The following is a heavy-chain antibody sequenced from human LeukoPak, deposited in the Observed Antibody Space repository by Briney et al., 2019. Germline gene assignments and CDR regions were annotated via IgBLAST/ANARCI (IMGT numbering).Heavy chain of an antibody. J-gene: IGHJ4*02. Sequence: GASVKVSCKASGYTFTSYYMHWVRQAPGQGLEWMGWINPNSGGTNYAQKFQGRVTMTRDTSISTAYMELSRLRSDDTAVYYCARDLYDSSGYYHFDYWGQGTLVTVSS. CDR1: GYTFTSYY. D-gene: IGHD3-22*01. CDR2: INPNSGGT. V-gene: IGHV1-2*02. CDR3: ARDLYDSSGYYHFDY.